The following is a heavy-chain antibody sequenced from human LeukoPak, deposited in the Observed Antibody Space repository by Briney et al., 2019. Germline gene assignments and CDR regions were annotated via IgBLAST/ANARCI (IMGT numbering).Heavy chain of an antibody. CDR2: IIPILGIA. CDR1: GGTFSSYA. CDR3: ARGYGYYGSGSVDY. Sequence: GASVKVSCKASGGTFSSYAISWVRQAPGQGLEWMGRIIPILGIANYAQKFQGRVTITADKSTSTAYMELSSLRSEDTAVYYCARGYGYYGSGSVDYWGQGTLVTVSS. D-gene: IGHD3-10*01. J-gene: IGHJ4*02. V-gene: IGHV1-69*04.